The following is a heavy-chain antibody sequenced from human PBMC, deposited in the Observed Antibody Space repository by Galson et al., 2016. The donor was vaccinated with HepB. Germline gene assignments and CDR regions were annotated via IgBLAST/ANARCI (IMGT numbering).Heavy chain of an antibody. V-gene: IGHV3-30-3*01. D-gene: IGHD6-19*01. J-gene: IGHJ5*02. CDR2: ISYDGSNQ. Sequence: SLRLSCAASGFSFSRYAMHWVRQAPGKGLEWVAIISYDGSNQDYANSVRGRFTISRDNSKKTLYLHMKSLRPEDTAVYYCARERQWLVIQNWVYPWGQGTLVTVSS. CDR1: GFSFSRYA. CDR3: ARERQWLVIQNWVYP.